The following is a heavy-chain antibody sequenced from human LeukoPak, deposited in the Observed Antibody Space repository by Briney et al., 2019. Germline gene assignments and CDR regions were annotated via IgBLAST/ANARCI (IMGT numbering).Heavy chain of an antibody. Sequence: SQTLSLTCAISGDSVSSNSAAWNWIRQSPSRGLEWLGRTYYRSKWYNDYAVSVKSRITINPDTSKNQFSLQLNSVTPEDTAVYYCARDSELLDYYGSGRSEYYFDYWGQGTLVTVSS. D-gene: IGHD3-10*01. CDR1: GDSVSSNSAA. J-gene: IGHJ4*02. V-gene: IGHV6-1*01. CDR2: TYYRSKWYN. CDR3: ARDSELLDYYGSGRSEYYFDY.